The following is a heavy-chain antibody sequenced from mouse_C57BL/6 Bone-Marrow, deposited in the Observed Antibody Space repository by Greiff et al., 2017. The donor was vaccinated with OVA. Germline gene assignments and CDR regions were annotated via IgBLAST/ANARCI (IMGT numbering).Heavy chain of an antibody. CDR3: ARSGYDYDAGLTCFAY. CDR2: INPSSGYT. D-gene: IGHD2-4*01. Sequence: VKLVESEAELAKPGASVKLSCKASGYTFTSYWMHWVKQRPGQGLEWIGYINPSSGYTKYNQKFKDKAPLTADKSSSTAYMQLSSLTYEDSAVYYCARSGYDYDAGLTCFAYWAKGLWSLSLQ. CDR1: GYTFTSYW. V-gene: IGHV1-7*01. J-gene: IGHJ3*01.